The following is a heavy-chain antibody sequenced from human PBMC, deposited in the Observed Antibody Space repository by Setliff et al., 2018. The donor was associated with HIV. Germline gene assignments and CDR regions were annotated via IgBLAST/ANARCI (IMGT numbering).Heavy chain of an antibody. D-gene: IGHD3-22*01. Sequence: GSLRLSCAASGFTFSDYYMSWIRQAPGKGLEWVSYISSSSSYTNYADSVKGRFTISRDNAKNSLYLQMNSLRAEDTAVCYCARASYYYDSSGWVDYWGQGTLVTVSS. CDR2: ISSSSSYT. CDR3: ARASYYYDSSGWVDY. CDR1: GFTFSDYY. V-gene: IGHV3-11*03. J-gene: IGHJ4*02.